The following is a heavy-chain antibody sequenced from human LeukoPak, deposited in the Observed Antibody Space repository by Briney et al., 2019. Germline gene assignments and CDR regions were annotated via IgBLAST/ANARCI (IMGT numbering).Heavy chain of an antibody. D-gene: IGHD3-22*01. Sequence: GGSLRLSCAASGFTFSSYGMHWVRQAPGKGLEWVAVIWYDGSNKYYADSVKGRFTISRDNSKNTLYLQMNSLRAEDTAVYYCARALGVEDSSGYYYEPHYYYGMDVWGQGTTVTVSS. J-gene: IGHJ6*02. V-gene: IGHV3-33*01. CDR2: IWYDGSNK. CDR1: GFTFSSYG. CDR3: ARALGVEDSSGYYYEPHYYYGMDV.